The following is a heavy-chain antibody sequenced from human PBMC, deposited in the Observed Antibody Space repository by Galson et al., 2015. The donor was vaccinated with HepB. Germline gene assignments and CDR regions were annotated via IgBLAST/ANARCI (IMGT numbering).Heavy chain of an antibody. J-gene: IGHJ6*03. CDR1: GYTFTSYY. V-gene: IGHV1-46*01. CDR3: ARDGLGYCSSTSCLRDYYYYMDV. D-gene: IGHD2-2*01. CDR2: INPSGGST. Sequence: SVKVSCKASGYTFTSYYMHWVRQAPGQGLEWMGIINPSGGSTSYAQKFQGRVTMTRDTSTSTVYMELSSLRSEDTAVYYCARDGLGYCSSTSCLRDYYYYMDVWGKGTTVTVSS.